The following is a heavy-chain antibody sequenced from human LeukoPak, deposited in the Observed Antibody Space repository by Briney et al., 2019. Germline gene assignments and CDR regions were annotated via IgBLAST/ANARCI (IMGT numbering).Heavy chain of an antibody. CDR3: AKDQRAAADLWVDY. J-gene: IGHJ4*02. V-gene: IGHV3-30*18. D-gene: IGHD6-13*01. CDR2: ISYDGSNK. CDR1: GFTFSSYG. Sequence: GRSLRLSCAAPGFTFSSYGMHWVRQAPGKGLEWVAVISYDGSNKYYADSVKGRFTISRDNSKNTLYLQMNSLRAEDTAVYYCAKDQRAAADLWVDYWGQGTLVTVSS.